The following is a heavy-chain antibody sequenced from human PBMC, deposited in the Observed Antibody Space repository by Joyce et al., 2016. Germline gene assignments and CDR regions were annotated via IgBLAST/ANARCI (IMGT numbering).Heavy chain of an antibody. CDR1: GDSISSSGYY. Sequence: QLQLQESGPGLVKPSETLSLTCTVSGDSISSSGYYWGWVRQPPGKGLEWVGSIYQSGSTDYNLSLKSRVTISADTTKNQFSLKLTSVTAADAAVYYCARHDPFHWGQGLLVTVSP. J-gene: IGHJ4*02. V-gene: IGHV4-39*01. CDR2: IYQSGST. D-gene: IGHD3-16*01. CDR3: ARHDPFH.